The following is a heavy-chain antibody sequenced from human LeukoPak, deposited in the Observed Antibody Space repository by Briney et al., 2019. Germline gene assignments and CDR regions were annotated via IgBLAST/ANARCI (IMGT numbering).Heavy chain of an antibody. CDR1: GYSISSGYY. D-gene: IGHD3-10*01. V-gene: IGHV4-38-2*02. Sequence: PSETLSLTCAVSGYSISSGYYWGWIRQPPGEGLEWIGSIYHSGSTYYNPSLKSRVTISVDTSKNQFSLKLSSVTAADTAVYYCARDSEDELLWFGAYGMDVWGKGTTVTVSS. J-gene: IGHJ6*04. CDR2: IYHSGST. CDR3: ARDSEDELLWFGAYGMDV.